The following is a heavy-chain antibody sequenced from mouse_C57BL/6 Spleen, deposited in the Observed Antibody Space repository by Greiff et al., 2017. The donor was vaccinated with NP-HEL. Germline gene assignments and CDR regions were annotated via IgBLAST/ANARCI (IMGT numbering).Heavy chain of an antibody. Sequence: EVMLVESGGGLVQPKGSLKLSCAASGFSFNTYAMNWVRQAPGKGLEWVARIRSKSNNYATYYADSVKDRFTISRDDSESMLYLQMNNLKTEDTAMYYCVRSGGWYFDVWGTGTTVTVSS. V-gene: IGHV10-1*01. CDR3: VRSGGWYFDV. CDR1: GFSFNTYA. CDR2: IRSKSNNYAT. J-gene: IGHJ1*03.